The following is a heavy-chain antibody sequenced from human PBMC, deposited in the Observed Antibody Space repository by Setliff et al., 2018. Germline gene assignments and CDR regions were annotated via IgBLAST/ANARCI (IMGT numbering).Heavy chain of an antibody. CDR2: IHYRGTT. Sequence: SETLSLTCTVSGASISSGTYYWAWVRQPPGKGLEWIGRIHYRGTTYSNASLASRLTISVDTAKNQFSLKLTSVTAADTAVYYCARTGTYRYFDYWGQGTRVTVS. J-gene: IGHJ4*02. CDR1: GASISSGTYY. D-gene: IGHD1-1*01. CDR3: ARTGTYRYFDY. V-gene: IGHV4-39*01.